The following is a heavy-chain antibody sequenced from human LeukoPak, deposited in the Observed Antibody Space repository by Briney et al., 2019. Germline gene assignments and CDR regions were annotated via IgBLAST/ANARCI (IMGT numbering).Heavy chain of an antibody. CDR3: ARGDYYYDSSGYLEPHFDY. V-gene: IGHV3-30*04. CDR1: GFTFSSYA. D-gene: IGHD3-22*01. Sequence: GGSLRLSCAASGFTFSSYAMHWVRQAPGKGLEWVAVISYDGSNKYYADSVKGRFTISRDNSKNTLYLQMNSLRAEDTAVYYCARGDYYYDSSGYLEPHFDYWGQGTLVTVSS. J-gene: IGHJ4*02. CDR2: ISYDGSNK.